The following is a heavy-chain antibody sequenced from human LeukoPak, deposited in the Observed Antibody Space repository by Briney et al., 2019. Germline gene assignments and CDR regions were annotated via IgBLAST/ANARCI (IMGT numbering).Heavy chain of an antibody. Sequence: GSLRLSCTASGFTFGDYAMSWFRQPPGKGLEWIGEINHSGSTYYNPSLKSRVTISVDTSKNQFSLKLSSVTAADTAVYYCARVRAEIDYYDSSGYPEGVLDYWGQGTLVTVSS. J-gene: IGHJ4*02. CDR2: INHSGST. CDR3: ARVRAEIDYYDSSGYPEGVLDY. D-gene: IGHD3-22*01. CDR1: GFTFGDYA. V-gene: IGHV4-34*01.